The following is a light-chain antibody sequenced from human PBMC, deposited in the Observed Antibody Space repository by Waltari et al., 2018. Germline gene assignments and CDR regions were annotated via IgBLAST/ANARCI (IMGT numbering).Light chain of an antibody. V-gene: IGKV2-28*01. CDR3: MQALQTPRT. J-gene: IGKJ2*01. CDR1: QSLLHSNGYNY. Sequence: DIVMTQSPLSLPVTPGEPASISCRSSQSLLHSNGYNYLDWYVQKPGQSPQFLIYLGSSRASGVPDRFSGSGSGTDFTLKIRRVEAEDVGVYHCMQALQTPRTFGQGTKLEIK. CDR2: LGS.